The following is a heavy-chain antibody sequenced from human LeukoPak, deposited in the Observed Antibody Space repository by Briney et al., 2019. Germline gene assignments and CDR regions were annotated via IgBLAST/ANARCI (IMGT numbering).Heavy chain of an antibody. CDR3: ATTRRYYYDSSGPDAFDL. J-gene: IGHJ3*01. CDR1: GYTFTGYY. CDR2: FNPNSGGT. Sequence: ASVKVSCKASGYTFTGYYIHWVRQAPGQGLEWMGWFNPNSGGTNYAQNFQGSITMTRDTSISTAYMELSRLRSDDTAVYYCATTRRYYYDSSGPDAFDLWGRGTMVTVSS. V-gene: IGHV1-2*02. D-gene: IGHD3-22*01.